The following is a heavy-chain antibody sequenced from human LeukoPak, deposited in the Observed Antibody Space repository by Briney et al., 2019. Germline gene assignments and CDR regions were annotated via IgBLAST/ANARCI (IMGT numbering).Heavy chain of an antibody. CDR2: IIPILGIA. CDR1: GGTFSSYA. J-gene: IGHJ4*02. CDR3: ARGVAGANFYH. V-gene: IGHV1-69*04. D-gene: IGHD2-15*01. Sequence: ASVKVSCKASGGTFSSYAISWVRQAPGQGLEWMGRIIPILGIANYVQKFQGRVTITADKSTSTAYMELSSLRSEDTAVYYCARGVAGANFYHRGQGTLVTVSS.